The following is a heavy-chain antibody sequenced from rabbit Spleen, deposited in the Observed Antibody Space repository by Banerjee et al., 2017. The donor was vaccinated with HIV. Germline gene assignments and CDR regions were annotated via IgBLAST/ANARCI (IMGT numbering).Heavy chain of an antibody. CDR3: ARDTGSSFSSYGMDL. J-gene: IGHJ6*01. CDR2: IYGGFSATS. CDR1: GFSFNSNYY. D-gene: IGHD8-1*01. V-gene: IGHV1S45*01. Sequence: QEQLVESGGGLVQPEGSLTLTCTASGFSFNSNYYMCWVRQAPGKGLEWIACIYGGFSATSYYATWARGRFTISKTSSTTVTLQMTSLTVADTATYFCARDTGSSFSSYGMDLWGQGTLVTVS.